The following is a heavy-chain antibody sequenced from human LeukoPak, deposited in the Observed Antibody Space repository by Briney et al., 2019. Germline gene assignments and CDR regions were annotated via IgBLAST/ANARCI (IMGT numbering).Heavy chain of an antibody. V-gene: IGHV4-30-4*01. CDR2: IYYSGST. J-gene: IGHJ4*02. CDR3: ARGYYDSSGYERPDY. CDR1: GGSISGDYY. Sequence: SETLSLTCTVSGGSISGDYYWSWIRQPPGQGLEWIGYIYYSGSTYYNPSLKSRVTISVDTSKNQFSLKLSSVTAADTAVYYCARGYYDSSGYERPDYWGQGTLVTVSS. D-gene: IGHD3-22*01.